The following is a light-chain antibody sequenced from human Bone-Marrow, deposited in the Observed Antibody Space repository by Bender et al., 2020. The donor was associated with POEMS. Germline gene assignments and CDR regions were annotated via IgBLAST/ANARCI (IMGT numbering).Light chain of an antibody. CDR3: CSYAGGNWV. CDR1: SSDVGNDKF. Sequence: QSALAQPASVSGSPGQSITITCTGTSSDVGNDKFVSWYQQHPGKAPKLIIYEGNSRPSGVSIRFSGSKSGNTASLTISGLQTEDEAHYYCCSYAGGNWVFGGGTKLTVL. V-gene: IGLV2-23*01. CDR2: EGN. J-gene: IGLJ2*01.